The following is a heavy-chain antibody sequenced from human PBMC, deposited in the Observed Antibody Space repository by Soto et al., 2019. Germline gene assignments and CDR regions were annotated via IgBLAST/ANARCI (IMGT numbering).Heavy chain of an antibody. J-gene: IGHJ6*02. D-gene: IGHD2-15*01. Sequence: SETLSLTCTVSGGSISSGGYYWSWIRQHPGKGLEWIGYIYYSGSTYYNPSLKSRITINPDTSKNQFSLQLNSVTPEDTAVYYCARGSRCSGGSCQDKDYGMDVWGQGTTVTVSS. CDR2: IYYSGST. V-gene: IGHV4-31*03. CDR1: GGSISSGGYY. CDR3: ARGSRCSGGSCQDKDYGMDV.